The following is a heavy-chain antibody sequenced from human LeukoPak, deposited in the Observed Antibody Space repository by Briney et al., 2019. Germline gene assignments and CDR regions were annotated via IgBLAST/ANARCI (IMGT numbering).Heavy chain of an antibody. J-gene: IGHJ4*02. CDR1: GGSISSYY. Sequence: SETLSLTCTVSGGSISSYYWSWIRQPPGKGLEWIGYIYYSGSTNYNPSLKSRVTISVDTSKNQFSLKLSSVTAADTAVYYCARGLLDFWSGYYRTNYFDYWGQGTLVTVSS. V-gene: IGHV4-59*12. D-gene: IGHD3-3*01. CDR2: IYYSGST. CDR3: ARGLLDFWSGYYRTNYFDY.